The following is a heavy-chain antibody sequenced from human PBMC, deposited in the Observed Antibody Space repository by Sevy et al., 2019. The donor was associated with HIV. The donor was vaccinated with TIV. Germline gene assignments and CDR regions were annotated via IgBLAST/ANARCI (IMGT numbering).Heavy chain of an antibody. CDR2: ISSTSNYI. Sequence: GSLRLSCAASGFTFSTYSMNWVRQAPGRGLEWVSSISSTSNYIYYADSVKGRFTISRDNAKNSLYLQMNSLRAEDTAVFYCARGYDFWSGYYTPDWYFDLWGRGTLVTVSS. CDR1: GFTFSTYS. CDR3: ARGYDFWSGYYTPDWYFDL. J-gene: IGHJ2*01. D-gene: IGHD3-3*01. V-gene: IGHV3-21*01.